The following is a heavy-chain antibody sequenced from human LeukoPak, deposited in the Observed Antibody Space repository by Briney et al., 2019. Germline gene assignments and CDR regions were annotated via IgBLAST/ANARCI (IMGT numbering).Heavy chain of an antibody. V-gene: IGHV3-23*01. CDR3: ATVLTLGYCSSTSCYRHFQH. Sequence: GGSLRLSCAGSGFTFSSYAMSWVRQGPGKGLEWVSVISGSGDSTYYADSVKGRFTISRDNSKNTLYLQMNSLRAEDTAVYYCATVLTLGYCSSTSCYRHFQHWGQGTLVTVSS. CDR1: GFTFSSYA. J-gene: IGHJ1*01. D-gene: IGHD2-2*02. CDR2: ISGSGDST.